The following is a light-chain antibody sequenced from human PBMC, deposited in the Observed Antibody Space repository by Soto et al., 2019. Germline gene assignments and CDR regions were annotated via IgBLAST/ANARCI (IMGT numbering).Light chain of an antibody. CDR3: QSYDSSLNFVV. V-gene: IGLV1-40*01. CDR2: GYI. CDR1: SSNIGAGYD. Sequence: QLVLTQPPSVSGAPGQRVTISCTGSSSNIGAGYDVHWYQQLPGTAPKLLIYGYINRPSGVPDRFSGSRSGTSASLAITGLQAEDEADYYCQSYDSSLNFVVFGGGTKLTVL. J-gene: IGLJ2*01.